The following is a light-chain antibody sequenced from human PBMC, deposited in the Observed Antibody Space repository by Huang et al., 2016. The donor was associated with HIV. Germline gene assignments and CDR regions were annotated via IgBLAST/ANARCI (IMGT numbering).Light chain of an antibody. Sequence: QLTQSPSSLSASVGDRVTITCRASQGISSYLAWYQQKPAKAPKLLIYAASTLQSGVPSRFSGSGSGTDFTLTSSSLQPEDFATYYCQQLNSYPRTFGQGTKVEIK. CDR2: AAS. J-gene: IGKJ1*01. V-gene: IGKV1-9*01. CDR1: QGISSY. CDR3: QQLNSYPRT.